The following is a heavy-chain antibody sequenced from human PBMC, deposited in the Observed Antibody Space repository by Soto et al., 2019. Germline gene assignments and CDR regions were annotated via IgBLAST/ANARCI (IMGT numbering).Heavy chain of an antibody. Sequence: QVQLQESGPGLVKPSQTLSLTCTVSGGSISSGDYYWSWIRQPPGKGLEWIGYIYYSGSTYYNPSLKSRVTISVDTSKNQFSLKLSSVTAADTAVYYCARARHYDILTGLLSDPHLDYWGQGTLVTVSS. CDR2: IYYSGST. V-gene: IGHV4-30-4*01. CDR1: GGSISSGDYY. J-gene: IGHJ4*02. CDR3: ARARHYDILTGLLSDPHLDY. D-gene: IGHD3-9*01.